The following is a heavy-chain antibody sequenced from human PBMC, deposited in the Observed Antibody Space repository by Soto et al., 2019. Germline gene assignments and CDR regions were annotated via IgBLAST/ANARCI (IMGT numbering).Heavy chain of an antibody. CDR3: ARRDWNGGYCDL. Sequence: GGSLRLSCAASGFTFSGYWMHWVRQAPGKRLVWVSRISGDGSSAHYADFAKGRFTISRDNAKNTVYLQMNSLRVDDTAVYYCARRDWNGGYCDLWGQGIVVTVSS. J-gene: IGHJ4*02. CDR1: GFTFSGYW. V-gene: IGHV3-74*01. D-gene: IGHD1-1*01. CDR2: ISGDGSSA.